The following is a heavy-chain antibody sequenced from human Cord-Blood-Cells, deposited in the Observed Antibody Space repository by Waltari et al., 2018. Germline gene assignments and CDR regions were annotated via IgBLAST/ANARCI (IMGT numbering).Heavy chain of an antibody. V-gene: IGHV4-34*01. CDR1: GGSFSGYY. J-gene: IGHJ4*02. CDR3: ARGLERIPDY. Sequence: QVQLQQWGAGLLKPSETLSLTCAVYGGSFSGYYWSWIRQPPGKGLEWIGEINHSGSTNSNPSLKSRVTISVDTSKNQFSLKLSSVTAADTAVYYCARGLERIPDYWGQGTLVTVSS. CDR2: INHSGST.